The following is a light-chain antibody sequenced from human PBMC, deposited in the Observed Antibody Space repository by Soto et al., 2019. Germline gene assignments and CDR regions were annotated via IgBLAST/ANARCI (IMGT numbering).Light chain of an antibody. CDR2: GAS. Sequence: EIVMTQSPATLSVSPGERATLSCRASQSVSSNLAWYQQKPGQAPRLLIYGASTRATGIPARFSGSGSGTEFTLTISSLQSEDFATYYCQQLALYPSTFGGGTKVE. J-gene: IGKJ4*01. CDR1: QSVSSN. V-gene: IGKV3-15*01. CDR3: QQLALYPST.